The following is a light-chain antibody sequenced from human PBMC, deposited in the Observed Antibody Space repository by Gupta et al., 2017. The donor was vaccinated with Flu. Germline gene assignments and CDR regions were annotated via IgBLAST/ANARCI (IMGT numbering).Light chain of an antibody. CDR2: GHD. V-gene: IGLV1-40*01. CDR1: SSNIGAGYD. Sequence: QSVLTQPPSVSGAPGQRVTISCTGSSSNIGAGYDVHWYQQFPGTAPKLLISGHDSRPSGVPDRFSGSKSGTTAALAITGLQAEDEAEYYCQSYDNSLSGPYVFGSGTKVTVL. J-gene: IGLJ1*01. CDR3: QSYDNSLSGPYV.